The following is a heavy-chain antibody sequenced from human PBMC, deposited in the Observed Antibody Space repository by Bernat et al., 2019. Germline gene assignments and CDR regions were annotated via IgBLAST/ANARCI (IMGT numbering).Heavy chain of an antibody. CDR2: ISGSGDST. CDR1: GFTFSSYA. D-gene: IGHD3-22*01. Sequence: EVQLLESGGGLVQPGGSLRLSCAASGFTFSSYAMSWVRLPPGKGLEWVSSISGSGDSTYYADSVKGRFTFSRDNSKNTLDLQMNTLRAEDTAVYYCAKADSYDSGGYYQYYFDCWGQGTLVTVSS. CDR3: AKADSYDSGGYYQYYFDC. J-gene: IGHJ4*02. V-gene: IGHV3-23*01.